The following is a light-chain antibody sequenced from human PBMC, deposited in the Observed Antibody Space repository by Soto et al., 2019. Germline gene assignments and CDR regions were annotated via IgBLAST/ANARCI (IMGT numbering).Light chain of an antibody. CDR1: QSLLHSNGYNY. CDR3: MQALQTPPT. V-gene: IGKV2-28*01. J-gene: IGKJ1*01. CDR2: LGS. Sequence: DIVMTQTTLSLTVTPGEPASISCRSSQSLLHSNGYNYLDWYLQKPGQSPQLLIYLGSNRASGVPDRFSGSGSGTDFTLKISRVEAEDVGVYYCMQALQTPPTFGQGTKVDIK.